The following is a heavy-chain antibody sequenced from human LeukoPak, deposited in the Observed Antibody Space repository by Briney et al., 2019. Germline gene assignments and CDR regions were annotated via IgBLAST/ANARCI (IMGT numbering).Heavy chain of an antibody. J-gene: IGHJ4*02. CDR1: GFTFSSYG. CDR2: TSYEGRNE. V-gene: IGHV3-30*18. D-gene: IGHD6-19*01. Sequence: GGSLRLSCAASGFTFSSYGMHWVRQAPGKGLEWVAVTSYEGRNEYYADSVKGRFTISRDSSKNTLYLQMNSLRAEDTAVYYCAKDHLAGWPATDYWGQGSLVTVSS. CDR3: AKDHLAGWPATDY.